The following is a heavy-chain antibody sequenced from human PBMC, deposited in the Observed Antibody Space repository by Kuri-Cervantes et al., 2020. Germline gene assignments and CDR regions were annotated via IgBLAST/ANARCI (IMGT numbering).Heavy chain of an antibody. V-gene: IGHV2-5*02. CDR1: GFSLSTSGVG. CDR3: ARTALGYCSGGSCLYDAFDI. J-gene: IGHJ3*02. Sequence: SGPTLVKPTQTLTLTCTFSGFSLSTSGVGVGWIRQPPGKALEWLALIYWDDDKRYSPSLKGRLTISKDTSKSRVVLTMTNMDPVDTATYYCARTALGYCSGGSCLYDAFDIWGQGTMVTVSS. CDR2: IYWDDDK. D-gene: IGHD2-15*01.